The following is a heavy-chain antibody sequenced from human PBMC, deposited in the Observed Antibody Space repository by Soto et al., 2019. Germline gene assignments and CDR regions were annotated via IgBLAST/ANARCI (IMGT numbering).Heavy chain of an antibody. CDR2: INPNSGGT. D-gene: IGHD6-19*01. V-gene: IGHV1-2*04. Sequence: QGQLVQSGAEVKEPGASVKVSCKASGHTFTGYYMHWVRQAPGQGLEWMGWINPNSGGTNYAQTSPGWVTMTRAPSISTAYMALSRLRSADTAVYYCARDGEGIAVPGNSFDIWGQGTMVTVSS. J-gene: IGHJ3*02. CDR1: GHTFTGYY. CDR3: ARDGEGIAVPGNSFDI.